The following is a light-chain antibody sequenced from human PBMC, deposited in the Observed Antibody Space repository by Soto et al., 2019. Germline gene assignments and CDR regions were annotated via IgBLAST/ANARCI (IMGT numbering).Light chain of an antibody. CDR1: QSVSSSY. Sequence: EIVLTQSPGTLSLSPGERATLSCRASQSVSSSYLAWYQKKPGQAPRLLIYGASSRATGIPDRFSGSGSGTDFSLTISRLEPEDFAVYYCQQYGSSPETFGQGTKVGIK. J-gene: IGKJ1*01. CDR3: QQYGSSPET. CDR2: GAS. V-gene: IGKV3-20*01.